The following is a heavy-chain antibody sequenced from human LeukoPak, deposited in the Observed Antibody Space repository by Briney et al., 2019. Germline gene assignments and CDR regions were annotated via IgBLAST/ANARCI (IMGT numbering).Heavy chain of an antibody. CDR3: VLYGDYESPDGFDI. Sequence: PGGSLRLSCVASGITFSSYSVNWVRQAPGKGLEWVSYISSFSGTINYADSVKGRFTISRDNAKNTLYLQMNSLRAEDTAVYYCVLYGDYESPDGFDIWGQGTMVTVSS. V-gene: IGHV3-48*01. J-gene: IGHJ3*02. CDR1: GITFSSYS. CDR2: ISSFSGTI. D-gene: IGHD4-17*01.